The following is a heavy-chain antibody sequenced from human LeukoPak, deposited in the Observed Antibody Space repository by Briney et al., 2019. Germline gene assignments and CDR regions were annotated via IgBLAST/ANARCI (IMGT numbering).Heavy chain of an antibody. D-gene: IGHD3-9*01. V-gene: IGHV3-23*01. Sequence: GGSLRLSCAASGFTSSSYAMSWVRQAPGKGLEWVSAISGSGGSTYYADSVKGRFTISRDNSKNTLYLQMNSLRAEDTAVYYCAKDLHFDWLLFDYWGQGTLVTVSS. CDR1: GFTSSSYA. CDR2: ISGSGGST. CDR3: AKDLHFDWLLFDY. J-gene: IGHJ4*02.